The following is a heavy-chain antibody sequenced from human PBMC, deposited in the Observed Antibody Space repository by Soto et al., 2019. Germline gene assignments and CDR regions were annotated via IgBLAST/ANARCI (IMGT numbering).Heavy chain of an antibody. V-gene: IGHV1-8*01. J-gene: IGHJ4*02. D-gene: IGHD2-2*01. Sequence: QVQLVQSGAEVKKPGASVKVSCKASGYTFTNYDINWVRQATGQGLEWMGWMNPNSGNTGYAQKFHGRVTMTKNTSISTAYMELSSLRSEDTAVYYCARPLRYCSSTSCQYYFDYWGQGTLVSVSS. CDR3: ARPLRYCSSTSCQYYFDY. CDR1: GYTFTNYD. CDR2: MNPNSGNT.